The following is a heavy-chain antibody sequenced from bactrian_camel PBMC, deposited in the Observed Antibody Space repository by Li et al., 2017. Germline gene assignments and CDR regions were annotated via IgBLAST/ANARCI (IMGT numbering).Heavy chain of an antibody. V-gene: IGHV3S53*01. CDR1: GYTYSGHC. CDR2: IDSDGTP. CDR3: ATDFVSSPEDLMDLKADFGY. Sequence: HVQLVESGGGSVQAGGSLRLSCAFSGYTYSGHCMGWFRQAPGQLREGVATIDSDGTPSYADFVKGRFAISRDNAKNTVYLQMNSLKPEDTAMYYCATDFVSSPEDLMDLKADFGYWGQGTQVTVS. J-gene: IGHJ6*01.